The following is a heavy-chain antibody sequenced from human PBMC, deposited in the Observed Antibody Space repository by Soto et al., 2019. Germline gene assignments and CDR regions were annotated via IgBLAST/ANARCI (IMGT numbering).Heavy chain of an antibody. CDR1: GGSIIGFY. J-gene: IGHJ6*02. V-gene: IGHV4-59*12. D-gene: IGHD6-13*01. CDR2: IFYAGTT. CDR3: ARGRGRYSSSWFYYYGMDV. Sequence: SETLSLTCTVSGGSIIGFYWSWMRQPPGKGLEWIGYIFYAGTTLYTPSLKSRVTISVDTSKNQFSLKLSSVTAADTAVYYCARGRGRYSSSWFYYYGMDVWGQGTTVTVSS.